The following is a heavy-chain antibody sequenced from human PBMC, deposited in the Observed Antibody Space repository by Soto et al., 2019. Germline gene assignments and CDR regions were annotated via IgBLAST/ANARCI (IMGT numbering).Heavy chain of an antibody. CDR2: INPSGGST. J-gene: IGHJ4*02. CDR1: GYTFTSYY. D-gene: IGHD4-4*01. V-gene: IGHV1-46*01. CDR3: AREGTTVTTSFPFFDY. Sequence: QVQLVQSGAEVKKPGASVKVSCKASGYTFTSYYMHWVRQAPGQGLEWMGIINPSGGSTSYAQKFQGRVTMTRDTSTSTVYMELSSLRSEDTAVYYCAREGTTVTTSFPFFDYCGQGTLVTVSS.